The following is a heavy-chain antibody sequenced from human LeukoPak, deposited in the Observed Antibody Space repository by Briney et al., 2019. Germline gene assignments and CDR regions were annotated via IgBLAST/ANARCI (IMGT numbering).Heavy chain of an antibody. V-gene: IGHV3-30-3*01. CDR1: GFTFSSYA. CDR2: ISYDGSNK. CDR3: ARRQLGHFDY. J-gene: IGHJ4*02. D-gene: IGHD6-13*01. Sequence: GGSLRLSCAASGFTFSSYAMHWVRQAPGKGLEWVAVISYDGSNKYYADSVKGRFTISRDNSKNILYLQINTLRADDTAVYYCARRQLGHFDYWGQGTLVTVSS.